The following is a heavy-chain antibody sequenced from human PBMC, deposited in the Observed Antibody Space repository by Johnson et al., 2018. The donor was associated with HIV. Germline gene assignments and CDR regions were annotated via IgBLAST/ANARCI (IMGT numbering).Heavy chain of an antibody. D-gene: IGHD1-1*01. CDR3: AKDRTSAQSAFDI. V-gene: IGHV3-9*01. CDR1: GFTFDDYA. Sequence: VQLVESGGGLVQPGRSLRLSCAASGFTFDDYAMHWVRQAPGKGLEWVSGISWNSGSIGYADSVKGRFTISRDNAKNSLYLQMNSLRAEDTAVYYCAKDRTSAQSAFDIWGQGTMVTVSS. J-gene: IGHJ3*02. CDR2: ISWNSGSI.